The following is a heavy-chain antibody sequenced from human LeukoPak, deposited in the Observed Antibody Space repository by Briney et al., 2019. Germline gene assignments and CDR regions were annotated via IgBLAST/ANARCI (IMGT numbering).Heavy chain of an antibody. Sequence: GGSLRLSCAASGFTFSSYAMSWVRQAPGKGLEWLSTITGSGGITYYADSVKGRFTISRDNSKNTLYLQMNSLRAEDTALYYCAREEFDYWGQGTLVTVSS. CDR1: GFTFSSYA. CDR2: ITGSGGIT. J-gene: IGHJ4*02. CDR3: AREEFDY. V-gene: IGHV3-23*01.